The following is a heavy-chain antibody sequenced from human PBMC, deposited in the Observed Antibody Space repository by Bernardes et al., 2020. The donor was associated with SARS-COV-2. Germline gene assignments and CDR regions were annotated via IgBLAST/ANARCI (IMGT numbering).Heavy chain of an antibody. CDR1: GFTFSTYS. CDR3: ARDYFDTYGFSY. CDR2: ISSTSSTV. D-gene: IGHD3-22*01. J-gene: IGHJ4*02. Sequence: GSLRLSCAASGFTFSTYSMNWVRQAPGKRLEWLSYISSTSSTVYYADSVKGRFTISRDNAKNSLYLQMNSLRAEDTAVYYCARDYFDTYGFSYWGQGTLVTVSS. V-gene: IGHV3-48*01.